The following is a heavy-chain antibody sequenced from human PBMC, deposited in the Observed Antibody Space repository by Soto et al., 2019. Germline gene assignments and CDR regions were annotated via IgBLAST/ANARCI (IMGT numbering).Heavy chain of an antibody. CDR1: GGSLSNAAYS. D-gene: IGHD5-18*01. Sequence: QLQLQESGSGLVKPSHTLSLTCTVSGGSLSNAAYSWCWTRQPPGKGLVWIGYIYPSGMPFYYPSLRSRVTISLDRSNDQFSLNLKSVTAADTAVYYCARERGGYGLFDSWGQGTLVTVSS. CDR2: IYPSGMP. J-gene: IGHJ4*02. V-gene: IGHV4-30-2*01. CDR3: ARERGGYGLFDS.